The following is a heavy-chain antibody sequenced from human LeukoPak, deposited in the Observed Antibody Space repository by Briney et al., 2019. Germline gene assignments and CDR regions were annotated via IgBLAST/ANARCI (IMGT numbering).Heavy chain of an antibody. J-gene: IGHJ6*03. CDR2: IYSGDNT. V-gene: IGHV3-66*01. Sequence: GGSLRLSCAASGFTVSSNYMSWVRQAPGKGLEWVSVIYSGDNTYYADSVKGRFTITRDNSNNTLYLQMNSLRAEDTAVYYCARGAGAYSSSPRYMDVWGKGTTVTVSS. CDR1: GFTVSSNY. D-gene: IGHD6-6*01. CDR3: ARGAGAYSSSPRYMDV.